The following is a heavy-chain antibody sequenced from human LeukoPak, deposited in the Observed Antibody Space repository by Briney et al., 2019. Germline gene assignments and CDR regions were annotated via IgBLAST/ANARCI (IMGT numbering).Heavy chain of an antibody. D-gene: IGHD1-26*01. CDR1: GYTFTSYG. J-gene: IGHJ4*02. CDR3: ARDEGHSGSYSPLALIDY. Sequence: ASVKVSCKASGYTFTSYGISWVRQAPGQGLEWMGWISAYNGNTNYAQKLQGRVTMTTDTSTSTAYMELRSLRSDDTAVYYCARDEGHSGSYSPLALIDYWGQGTLVTVSS. V-gene: IGHV1-18*01. CDR2: ISAYNGNT.